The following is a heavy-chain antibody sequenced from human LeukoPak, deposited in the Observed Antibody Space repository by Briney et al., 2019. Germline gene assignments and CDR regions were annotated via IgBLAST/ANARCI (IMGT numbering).Heavy chain of an antibody. Sequence: SSVKVSFKASGYTFTSYYLHWVRQPPAQRLEWMGCINPNSGDTNYAHKVHGTVTLTSDTSILTAYMDLSMRTTRDTAVYFFYKDRGGLAAGAANLGGWGKVILVT. CDR3: YKDRGGLAAGAANLGG. CDR2: INPNSGDT. V-gene: IGHV1-2*02. CDR1: GYTFTSYY. J-gene: IGHJ4*02. D-gene: IGHD1-26*01.